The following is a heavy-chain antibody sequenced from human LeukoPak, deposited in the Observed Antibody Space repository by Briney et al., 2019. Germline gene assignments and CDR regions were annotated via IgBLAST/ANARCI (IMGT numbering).Heavy chain of an antibody. D-gene: IGHD1-14*01. CDR3: ARDFTGTTSSIFDY. Sequence: PGGSLRLSCAASGFTFTSYALHWVRQARGKGLEWVAVVFYDGSNKYYADSVKGRFTVSRDNSRNTLHLQMNGLRPEDTAVYYCARDFTGTTSSIFDYWGPGTPVIVSS. V-gene: IGHV3-30*04. CDR2: VFYDGSNK. CDR1: GFTFTSYA. J-gene: IGHJ4*02.